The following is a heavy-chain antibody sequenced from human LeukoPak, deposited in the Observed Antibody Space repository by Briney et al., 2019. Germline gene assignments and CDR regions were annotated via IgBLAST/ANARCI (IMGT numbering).Heavy chain of an antibody. CDR1: GGSFSGYY. D-gene: IGHD5-18*01. CDR3: ARRKYSYANSRFDP. CDR2: INHSGST. J-gene: IGHJ5*02. Sequence: SETLSLTCAVYGGSFSGYYWSWVRQPPGKGLEWIGEINHSGSTNYNPSLKSRVTISVDTSKNQFSLKLSSVTAADTAVYYCARRKYSYANSRFDPWGQGTLVTVSS. V-gene: IGHV4-34*01.